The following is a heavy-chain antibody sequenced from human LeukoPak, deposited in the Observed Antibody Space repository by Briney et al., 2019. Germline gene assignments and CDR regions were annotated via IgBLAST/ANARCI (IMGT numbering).Heavy chain of an antibody. D-gene: IGHD1-20*01. CDR1: GYTLTSYF. Sequence: GASVNVSCKASGYTLTSYFMHWVRQAPGQGLEWMGIINPSGGDTSYAQKLQGRVTMTTDTSTSTVYMELSSLRSEDTAVYYCARENPPLYKWTAETGAFDIWGQGTMVTVSS. CDR2: INPSGGDT. V-gene: IGHV1-46*01. J-gene: IGHJ3*02. CDR3: ARENPPLYKWTAETGAFDI.